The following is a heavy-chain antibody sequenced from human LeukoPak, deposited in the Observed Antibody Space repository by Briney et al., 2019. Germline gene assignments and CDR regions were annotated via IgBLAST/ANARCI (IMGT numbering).Heavy chain of an antibody. CDR1: GGSISSSSYY. Sequence: PSETLSLTCTVSGGSISSSSYYWGWIRQPPGKGLEWIGSMYSSGSTYSNPSLKSRVTISLDTSKNQFSLKLSSVTAADTAVYYCARDDMFLRGYFDSWGQGTLVTVSS. CDR2: MYSSGST. CDR3: ARDDMFLRGYFDS. J-gene: IGHJ4*02. D-gene: IGHD3-10*01. V-gene: IGHV4-39*07.